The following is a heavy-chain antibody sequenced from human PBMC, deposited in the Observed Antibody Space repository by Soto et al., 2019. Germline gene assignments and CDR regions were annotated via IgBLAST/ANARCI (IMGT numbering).Heavy chain of an antibody. D-gene: IGHD2-15*01. V-gene: IGHV4-59*01. CDR1: GGSISSYY. J-gene: IGHJ6*02. CDR2: IYYSGST. Sequence: SETLSLTCTVSGGSISSYYWSWIRQPPGKGLEWIGYIYYSGSTNYNPSLKSRVTISVDTPKNQFSLKLSSVTAADTAVYYCARDRCSGGSCYSGYYYGMDVWGQGTTVTVSS. CDR3: ARDRCSGGSCYSGYYYGMDV.